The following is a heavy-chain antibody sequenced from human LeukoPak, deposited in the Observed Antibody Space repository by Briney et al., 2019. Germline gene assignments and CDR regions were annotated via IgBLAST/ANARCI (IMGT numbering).Heavy chain of an antibody. CDR3: ARDCYEYGEYYFDC. CDR2: ISSSGSTI. CDR1: GFTFSSYE. V-gene: IGHV3-48*03. D-gene: IGHD3-10*01. J-gene: IGHJ4*02. Sequence: PGGSLRLSCAASGFTFSSYEMNWVRQAPGKGLEWVSYISSSGSTIYYADSVKGRFTISRDNAKNSLYLQMNSLRAEDTAVYYCARDCYEYGEYYFDCWGQGTLVTVSS.